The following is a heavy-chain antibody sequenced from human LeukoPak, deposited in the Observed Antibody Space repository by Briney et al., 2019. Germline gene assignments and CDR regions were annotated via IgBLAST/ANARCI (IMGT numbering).Heavy chain of an antibody. Sequence: GGSLRLSCAASGFTFSNAWMSWVRQAPGKGLEWVGRIKSKTDGGTTDYAAPVKGRFTISRDDSKNTLYLQMNSLRAEDTAVYYCAKAGSSEVYYDSSGYEDYWGQGTLVTVSS. CDR2: IKSKTDGGTT. CDR1: GFTFSNAW. J-gene: IGHJ4*02. V-gene: IGHV3-15*01. CDR3: AKAGSSEVYYDSSGYEDY. D-gene: IGHD3-22*01.